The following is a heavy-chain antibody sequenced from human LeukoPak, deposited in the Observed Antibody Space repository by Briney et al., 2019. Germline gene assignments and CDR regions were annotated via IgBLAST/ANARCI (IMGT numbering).Heavy chain of an antibody. D-gene: IGHD6-13*01. CDR1: GYSFKSYW. J-gene: IGHJ4*02. CDR2: IYPADSDA. CDR3: ATLEGAAAGTFDY. Sequence: GESLKISCKGSGYSFKSYWIGWVRQMPGKGLEWMGIIYPADSDARYSPSFQGQVTISADKSISTAYLQWSSLKASDTAMYYCATLEGAAAGTFDYWGQGTLVTVSS. V-gene: IGHV5-51*01.